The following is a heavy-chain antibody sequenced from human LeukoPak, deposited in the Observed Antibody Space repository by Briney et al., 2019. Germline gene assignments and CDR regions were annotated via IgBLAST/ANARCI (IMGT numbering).Heavy chain of an antibody. Sequence: PGGSLRLSCEASGFTFSDYWMHWVRQAPGKRLEWVSAIRTTGDTHYPDSVKGRFAMSREDAKNPVHLQMNTLRAGDTAVYYCARGVSYYYDNSGHPGWYFDLWGRGTLVTVSS. CDR1: GFTFSDYW. D-gene: IGHD3-22*01. V-gene: IGHV3-13*01. CDR2: IRTTGDT. J-gene: IGHJ2*01. CDR3: ARGVSYYYDNSGHPGWYFDL.